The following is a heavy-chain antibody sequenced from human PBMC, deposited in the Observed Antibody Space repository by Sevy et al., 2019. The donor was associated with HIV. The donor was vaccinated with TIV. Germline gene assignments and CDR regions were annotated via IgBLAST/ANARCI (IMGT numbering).Heavy chain of an antibody. CDR1: GFTFSSYW. J-gene: IGHJ4*02. D-gene: IGHD6-13*01. CDR3: ARSIAAIGPDY. CDR2: IKQDGSMK. V-gene: IGHV3-7*01. Sequence: GGSLRLSCAGSGFTFSSYWMTWVRQAPGTGLEWVANIKQDGSMKYYVNSVKGRFTISRDNAKNSVYLQMNSLGAEDTAIYYCARSIAAIGPDYWGQGTLVTVSS.